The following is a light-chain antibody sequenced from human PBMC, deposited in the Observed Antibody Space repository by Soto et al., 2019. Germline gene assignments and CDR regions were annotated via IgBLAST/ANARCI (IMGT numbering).Light chain of an antibody. Sequence: QAVVTQSPSASASLGASVKLTCTLSSGHSSYAIAWHQQQPEKGPRYLMKLDSDGSHTKGDAIPDRFSGSSSGAERYLTISSLQSEDEADDYCQTWGTGIHVVFGGGTQLTV. CDR2: LDSDGSH. J-gene: IGLJ2*01. V-gene: IGLV4-69*01. CDR3: QTWGTGIHVV. CDR1: SGHSSYA.